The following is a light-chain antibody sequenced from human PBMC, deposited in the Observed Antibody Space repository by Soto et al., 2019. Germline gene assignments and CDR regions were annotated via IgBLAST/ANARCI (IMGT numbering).Light chain of an antibody. V-gene: IGKV3-20*01. CDR2: GAS. CDR3: QQYGSSPWFT. J-gene: IGKJ3*01. Sequence: EIVLTQSPGTLSLSPGERATLSCRASQSVSSSYLAWYQQKPGQAPRLLIYGASSRATGIPHWFSGSGSVTDFTLTISRLESGDFAVSYCQQYGSSPWFTFGPGTKVDIK. CDR1: QSVSSSY.